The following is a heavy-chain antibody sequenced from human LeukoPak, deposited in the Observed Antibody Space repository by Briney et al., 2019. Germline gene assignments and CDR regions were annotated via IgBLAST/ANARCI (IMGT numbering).Heavy chain of an antibody. CDR1: GFTFSSYA. CDR2: ISGSGGST. D-gene: IGHD3-3*01. Sequence: GGSLRLSCAASGFTFSSYAMSWVRQAPGKGLEWVSAISGSGGSTYYADSVKGRFTISRDDSKNTLYLQMNSLRAEDTAVYYCAKGDGFWSGGETYWGQGTLVTVSS. J-gene: IGHJ4*02. CDR3: AKGDGFWSGGETY. V-gene: IGHV3-23*01.